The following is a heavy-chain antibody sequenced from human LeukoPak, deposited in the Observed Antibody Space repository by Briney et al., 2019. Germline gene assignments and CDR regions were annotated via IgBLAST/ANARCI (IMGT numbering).Heavy chain of an antibody. Sequence: GGSLRLSCAASGFTFSDYYRSWIRQAPGQGLEWVSYISSSGSTIYYADSVKGRFTISRDNAKNSLYLQMNSLRAEDTAVYYCARGLASWIQLWSASDYWGQGTLVTVSS. CDR3: ARGLASWIQLWSASDY. J-gene: IGHJ4*02. CDR1: GFTFSDYY. D-gene: IGHD5-18*01. V-gene: IGHV3-11*01. CDR2: ISSSGSTI.